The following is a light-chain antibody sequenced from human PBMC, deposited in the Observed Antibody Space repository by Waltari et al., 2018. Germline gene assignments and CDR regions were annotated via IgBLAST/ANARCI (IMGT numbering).Light chain of an antibody. CDR2: NVF. V-gene: IGKV3-20*01. Sequence: LSCRASQSLNRALAWYQQKPGQAPRLLIYNVFNRATDIPDRFSGSGSGTEFSLTISRLEPEDFAVYYCQHYVSLPATFGQGTRVEIE. J-gene: IGKJ1*01. CDR1: QSLNRA. CDR3: QHYVSLPAT.